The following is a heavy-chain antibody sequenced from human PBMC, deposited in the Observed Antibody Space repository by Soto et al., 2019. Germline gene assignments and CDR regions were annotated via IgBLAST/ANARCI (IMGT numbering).Heavy chain of an antibody. D-gene: IGHD2-15*01. J-gene: IGHJ5*02. CDR1: GGYFSGYY. Sequence: QVQLQQWGAGLLKPSETLSLTCAVYGGYFSGYYWSWIRQPPGKGLGWMGEINHSGSTNYNPSLKSRVTISVDTSKNHFSRKLSSVTAADTAVYYCARGRKGYCSGGSCPRATFDPWGQGTLVTLSS. CDR2: INHSGST. CDR3: ARGRKGYCSGGSCPRATFDP. V-gene: IGHV4-34*01.